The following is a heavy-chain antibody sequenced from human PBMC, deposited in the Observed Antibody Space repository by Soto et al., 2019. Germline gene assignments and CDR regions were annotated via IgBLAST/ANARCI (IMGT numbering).Heavy chain of an antibody. V-gene: IGHV1-46*01. J-gene: IGHJ4*02. Sequence: QVQLLQSGAEVKKPGASVKVSCKASGYTFTNYYMHWVRQAPGQGLEWMGIIYPSGGSTRNAQKCQGRVTMTTDTSTSTVYMELSSLRSEDTAVYYCARDFSGPMDYWGRGTLVTVSS. CDR1: GYTFTNYY. CDR2: IYPSGGST. D-gene: IGHD3-10*01. CDR3: ARDFSGPMDY.